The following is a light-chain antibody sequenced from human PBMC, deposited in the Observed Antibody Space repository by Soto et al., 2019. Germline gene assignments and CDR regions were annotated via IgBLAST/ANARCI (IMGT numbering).Light chain of an antibody. CDR3: SSPWV. CDR2: EVS. CDR1: SSDVGGYNY. V-gene: IGLV2-14*01. J-gene: IGLJ3*02. Sequence: QSVLTQPASVSGSPGQSITISCTGTSSDVGGYNYVSWYQQHPGKAPKLMIYEVSNRPSGVSNRFSGSKSGNTASLTISGLQAEDDADYYGSSPWVFGGGTKPTVL.